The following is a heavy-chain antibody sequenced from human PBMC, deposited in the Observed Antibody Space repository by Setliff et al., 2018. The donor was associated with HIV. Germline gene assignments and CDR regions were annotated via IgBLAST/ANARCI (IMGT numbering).Heavy chain of an antibody. CDR2: IHHTGHI. CDR1: CASFTDYY. Sequence: SETLSLTCAFYCASFTDYYWNWIRQPPGKGLEWIGEIHHTGHINYNPSFKSRVTMSLDMSTNQFSLKMASMTAADSAVYYCARFDVTPMTTRDYWGQGTQVTVSS. J-gene: IGHJ4*02. D-gene: IGHD4-17*01. CDR3: ARFDVTPMTTRDY. V-gene: IGHV4-34*01.